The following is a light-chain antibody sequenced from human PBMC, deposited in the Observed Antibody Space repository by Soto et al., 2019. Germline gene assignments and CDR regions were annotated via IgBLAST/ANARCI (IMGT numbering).Light chain of an antibody. Sequence: DIQMTQSPSSLSASVGDRVTITCRASQGISTYLAWYQQKPGKVPKLLIYAASTLQSGVPSRFSGSGSGTDFTLTISCLQPEDVATYYCQKYNSVPLTFGGGTKVEIK. CDR1: QGISTY. CDR2: AAS. V-gene: IGKV1-27*01. J-gene: IGKJ4*01. CDR3: QKYNSVPLT.